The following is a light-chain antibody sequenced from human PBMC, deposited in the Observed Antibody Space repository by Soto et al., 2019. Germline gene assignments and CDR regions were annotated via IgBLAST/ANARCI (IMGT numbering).Light chain of an antibody. V-gene: IGKV3-20*01. CDR2: GAS. CDR3: QQYMSSVT. Sequence: EIVLTQSPGSLSLSPGQRATLSCRASQSVDTTFFAWYQKKPGQAPRLLIYGASMRATGIPDRFSGSGSGTDFTLIISRLEPEDFAVYYCQQYMSSVTFGQGTKVELK. J-gene: IGKJ1*01. CDR1: QSVDTTF.